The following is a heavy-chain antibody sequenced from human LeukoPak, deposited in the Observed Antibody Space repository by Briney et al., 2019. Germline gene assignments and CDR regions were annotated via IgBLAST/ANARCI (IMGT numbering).Heavy chain of an antibody. V-gene: IGHV4-4*02. CDR3: ARADRQLVYY. J-gene: IGHJ4*02. CDR1: GRSISSSHW. CDR2: IYHSGRT. D-gene: IGHD6-13*01. Sequence: PSETLSLTCAVSGRSISSSHWWSGPRQPPGKGLEWIREIYHSGRTNYNPSLKSRDTISVHKSKNQFSLKLSSVTAADTAVYYCARADRQLVYYWGQGTLVTVSS.